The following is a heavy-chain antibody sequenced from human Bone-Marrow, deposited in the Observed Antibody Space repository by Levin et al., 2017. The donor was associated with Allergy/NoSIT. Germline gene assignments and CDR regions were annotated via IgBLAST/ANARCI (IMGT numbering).Heavy chain of an antibody. CDR1: GFTFSSYA. CDR2: ISYDGSNK. Sequence: PGGSLRLSCAASGFTFSSYAMHWVRQAPGKGLEWVAVISYDGSNKYYADSVKGRFTISRDNSKNTLYLQMNSLRAEDTAVYYCARVSGIAVAGTLDYWGQGTLVTVSS. CDR3: ARVSGIAVAGTLDY. V-gene: IGHV3-30-3*01. D-gene: IGHD6-19*01. J-gene: IGHJ4*02.